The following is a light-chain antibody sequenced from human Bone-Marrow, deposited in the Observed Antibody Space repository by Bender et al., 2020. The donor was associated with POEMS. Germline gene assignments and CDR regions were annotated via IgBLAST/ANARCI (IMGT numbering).Light chain of an antibody. CDR2: EIN. J-gene: IGLJ2*01. V-gene: IGLV2-14*01. CDR3: TSSGCNNKL. Sequence: QSALTQPASVSGSPGQSITISCTGTSSDVGGYNFVSWYQHHPGKAPKLLIYEINRPPAGVSGRFCATKSDKAASLTTSVLQAEDAADYCCTSSGCNNKLFGAGTKLTVL. CDR1: SSDVGGYNF.